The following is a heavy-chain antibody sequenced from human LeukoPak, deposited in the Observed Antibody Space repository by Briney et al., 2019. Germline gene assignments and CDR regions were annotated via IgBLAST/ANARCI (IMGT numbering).Heavy chain of an antibody. V-gene: IGHV1-69*13. J-gene: IGHJ4*02. Sequence: ASVKVPCKASGGTFSSYAISWVRQAPGQGLEWMGGIIPIFGTANYAQKFQGRVTITADESTSTAYMELSSLRSEDTAVYYCASPESWAGTFHYWGQGTLVTVSS. CDR2: IIPIFGTA. CDR1: GGTFSSYA. CDR3: ASPESWAGTFHY. D-gene: IGHD6-19*01.